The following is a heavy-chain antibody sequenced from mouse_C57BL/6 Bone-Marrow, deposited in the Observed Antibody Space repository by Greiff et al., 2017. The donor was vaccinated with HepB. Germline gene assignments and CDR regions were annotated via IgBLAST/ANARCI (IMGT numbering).Heavy chain of an antibody. Sequence: EVKLQESGAELVRPGASVKLSCTASGFNIKDDYMHWVKQRPEQGLEWIGWIDPENGDTEYDSKFQGKATITADTSSNTAYLQLSSLTSEDTAVYYCTTRDYVRGAMDYWGQGTSVTVSS. J-gene: IGHJ4*01. D-gene: IGHD2-4*01. CDR2: IDPENGDT. CDR1: GFNIKDDY. CDR3: TTRDYVRGAMDY. V-gene: IGHV14-4*01.